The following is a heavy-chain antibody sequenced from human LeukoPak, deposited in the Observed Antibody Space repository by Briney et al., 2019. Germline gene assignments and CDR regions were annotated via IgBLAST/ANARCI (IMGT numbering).Heavy chain of an antibody. CDR3: ARDRTSSYLDY. D-gene: IGHD1-1*01. V-gene: IGHV4-61*01. J-gene: IGHJ4*02. Sequence: SETLSLTCTVSGGSVSSASYYWSWIRQPPGKGLEWIGYIYYSGSTNYNPSLKSRVTISVDMSKNQFSLKLSSATAADTAVYYCARDRTSSYLDYWGQGTLVTVSS. CDR2: IYYSGST. CDR1: GGSVSSASYY.